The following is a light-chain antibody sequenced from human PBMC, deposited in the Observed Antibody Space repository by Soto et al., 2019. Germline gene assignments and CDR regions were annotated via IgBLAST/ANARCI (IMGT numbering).Light chain of an antibody. J-gene: IGKJ1*01. CDR3: QQSDVSPRT. CDR1: QSISSY. CDR2: DAT. V-gene: IGKV1-39*01. Sequence: DVQMTQYTSSLSASVGDRVTITCRASQSISSYLNWYQQRPGKAPNLLIYDATRLHSGVPPRFSGSGYGTDFTLTITSLQLEDFATYYCQQSDVSPRTFGQGTMA.